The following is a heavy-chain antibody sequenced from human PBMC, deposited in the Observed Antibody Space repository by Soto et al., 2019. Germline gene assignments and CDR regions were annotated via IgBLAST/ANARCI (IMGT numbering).Heavy chain of an antibody. CDR2: IDPNDSYT. CDR3: AGPSGDSYDMHSYKENIDP. Sequence: DVQLVQSGAEVKRPGESLTISCKTSTYRISSYWISRVRQKPGQGLEWVGRIDPNDSYTHYSPAFQGHVTMSADKSLNTAYLRWTTLKASDSAIYYCAGPSGDSYDMHSYKENIDPWGQGTLVTVSA. CDR1: TYRISSYW. J-gene: IGHJ5*02. D-gene: IGHD3-22*01. V-gene: IGHV5-10-1*03.